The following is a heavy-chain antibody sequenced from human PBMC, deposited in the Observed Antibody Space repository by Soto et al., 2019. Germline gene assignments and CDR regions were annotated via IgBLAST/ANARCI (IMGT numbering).Heavy chain of an antibody. V-gene: IGHV3-48*01. CDR2: ISSSSSAI. CDR1: GFTLRSYG. CDR3: ARDTHYMDV. Sequence: EVQLAQSGGGLVQPGGSLRLSCVGSGFTLRSYGLNWIRQAPGKGLEWIAGISSSSSAIYYADSVKGRFTISRDNAKSSLYLQLNSLRAEDTAVYYCARDTHYMDVWGKGTTVTVSS. J-gene: IGHJ6*03.